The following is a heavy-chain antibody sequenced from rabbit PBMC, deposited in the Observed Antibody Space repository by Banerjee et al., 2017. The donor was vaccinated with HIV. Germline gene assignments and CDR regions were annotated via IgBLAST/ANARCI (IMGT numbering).Heavy chain of an antibody. Sequence: QEQLVESGGGLVQPGASLTLTCTASGFTFSSSYYMSWVRQAPGKGLEWIGCMHTSSGSKWYASWAKGRFTISKTSSTTVTLQMTSLTAADTATYFCARDLAGVTGWNFNLWGQGTLVTVS. CDR1: GFTFSSSYY. V-gene: IGHV1S45*01. CDR3: ARDLAGVTGWNFNL. J-gene: IGHJ4*01. D-gene: IGHD4-1*01. CDR2: MHTSSGSK.